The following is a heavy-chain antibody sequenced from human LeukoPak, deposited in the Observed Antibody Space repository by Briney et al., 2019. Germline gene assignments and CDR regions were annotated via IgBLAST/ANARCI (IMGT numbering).Heavy chain of an antibody. V-gene: IGHV5-51*01. D-gene: IGHD2-2*01. J-gene: IGHJ6*02. CDR3: ARRLGYCSSTSCSPYYYYGMDV. CDR1: GYSFTNYW. CDR2: IYLGDSDT. Sequence: GESLKISCKGSGYSFTNYWIGWVRQMPGKGLEWMGIIYLGDSDTRYSPSFQGQVTISADKSISTAYLQWSSLKASDTAMYYCARRLGYCSSTSCSPYYYYGMDVWGQGTTVTVSS.